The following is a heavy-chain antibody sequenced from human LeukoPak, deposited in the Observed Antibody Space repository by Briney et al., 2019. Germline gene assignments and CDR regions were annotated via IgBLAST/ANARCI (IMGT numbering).Heavy chain of an antibody. CDR1: GGSISSYY. CDR3: ARDPRKDWYFDL. CDR2: IYYSGST. V-gene: IGHV4-59*01. Sequence: KSSETLSLTCTVSGGSISSYYWSWIRQPPGKGQEWIGYIYYSGSTNYNPSLKSRVTISVDTSKNQFSLKLSSVTAADTAVYYCARDPRKDWYFDLWGRGTLVTVSS. D-gene: IGHD1-14*01. J-gene: IGHJ2*01.